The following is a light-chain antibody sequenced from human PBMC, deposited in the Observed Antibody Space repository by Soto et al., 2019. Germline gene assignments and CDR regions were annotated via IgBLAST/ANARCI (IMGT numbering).Light chain of an antibody. CDR1: QTISSW. Sequence: DIQMTQSPSTLSGSVGDRVTITCRASQTISSWLAWYQQKPGKAPKLLIYKASTLKSGVPSRFSGSGSGTEITLTISNLQSEDFALYYCQHYFNWPYTFGQGTKLEIK. CDR2: KAS. V-gene: IGKV1-5*03. J-gene: IGKJ2*01. CDR3: QHYFNWPYT.